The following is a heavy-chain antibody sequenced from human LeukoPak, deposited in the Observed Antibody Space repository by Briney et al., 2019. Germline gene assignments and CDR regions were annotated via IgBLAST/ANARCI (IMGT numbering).Heavy chain of an antibody. Sequence: ASVKVSCKASGYTFTSYDINWVRQAPGQGLEWMGIINPSGGSTSYAQKFQGRVTMTRDTSTSTVYMELSSLRSEDTAAYYCAAVRVVTQVFDYWGQGTLVTVSS. J-gene: IGHJ4*02. V-gene: IGHV1-46*01. CDR2: INPSGGST. CDR3: AAVRVVTQVFDY. D-gene: IGHD4-23*01. CDR1: GYTFTSYD.